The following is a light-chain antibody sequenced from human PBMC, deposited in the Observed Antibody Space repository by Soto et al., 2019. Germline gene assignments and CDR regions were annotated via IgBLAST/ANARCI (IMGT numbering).Light chain of an antibody. CDR1: SSDVGSYNL. V-gene: IGLV2-23*02. Sequence: QCLLTQPASVSGSPGQSITISCTGTSSDVGSYNLVSWYQQHPGKAPKLMIYEVSKRPSGVSNRFSGSKSGNTASLTISGLQAEDEADYYCCSYAGSSSNYVFGTGTKVTVL. CDR2: EVS. J-gene: IGLJ1*01. CDR3: CSYAGSSSNYV.